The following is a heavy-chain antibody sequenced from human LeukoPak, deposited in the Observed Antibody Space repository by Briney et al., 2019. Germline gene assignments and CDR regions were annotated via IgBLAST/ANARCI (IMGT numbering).Heavy chain of an antibody. D-gene: IGHD6-19*01. J-gene: IGHJ4*02. V-gene: IGHV3-74*01. CDR3: ARVAAPYSSGWYPDY. CDR1: GFTFGSYW. Sequence: GGSLRLSCAASGFTFGSYWMHWVRQAPGKGLVWVSRINSDGSSTSCADSVKGRFTIYRDNAKNTVYLQMNSLRVEDTAVYYCARVAAPYSSGWYPDYWGQGTLVTVSS. CDR2: INSDGSST.